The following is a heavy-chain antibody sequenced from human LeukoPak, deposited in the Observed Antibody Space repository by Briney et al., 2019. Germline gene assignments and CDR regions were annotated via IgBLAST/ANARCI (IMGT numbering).Heavy chain of an antibody. D-gene: IGHD3-22*01. CDR3: ASFQTYDSSGYYGGYYFDY. V-gene: IGHV3-7*01. J-gene: IGHJ4*02. CDR2: IKQDGSEK. CDR1: GFTFSDYY. Sequence: PGGSLRLSCAASGFTFSDYYMSWIRQAPGKGLEWVANIKQDGSEKYYVDSVKGRFTISRDNAKNSLYLQMNSLRAEDTAVYYCASFQTYDSSGYYGGYYFDYWGQGTLVTVSS.